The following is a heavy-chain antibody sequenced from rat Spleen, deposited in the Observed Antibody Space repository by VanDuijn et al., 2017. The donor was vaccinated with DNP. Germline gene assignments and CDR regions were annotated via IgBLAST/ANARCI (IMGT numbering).Heavy chain of an antibody. J-gene: IGHJ2*01. D-gene: IGHD1-5*01. Sequence: EVRLQDSGPGLVKPSQSLSLTCSVTGYSITSCCRWTWIRKFPGHKLEWMGYINSAGSIEYNPSLKGRISITSDTSKNQFFLQLSSVTTEDTATYYCARWNIGTSTLDYWGQGVMVTVSS. CDR2: INSAGSI. V-gene: IGHV3-3*01. CDR1: GYSITSCCR. CDR3: ARWNIGTSTLDY.